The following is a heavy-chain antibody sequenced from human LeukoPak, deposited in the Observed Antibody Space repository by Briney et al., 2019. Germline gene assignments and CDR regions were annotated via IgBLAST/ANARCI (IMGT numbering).Heavy chain of an antibody. CDR2: INPNSGGT. CDR1: GGTFSSYA. J-gene: IGHJ4*02. Sequence: ASVKVSCKASGGTFSSYAISWVRQAPGQGLEWMGWINPNSGGTNYAQKFQGRVTMTRDTSISTAYMELSRLRSDDTAVYYCASGLVPAAKTDYWGQGTLVTVSS. CDR3: ASGLVPAAKTDY. V-gene: IGHV1-2*02. D-gene: IGHD2-2*01.